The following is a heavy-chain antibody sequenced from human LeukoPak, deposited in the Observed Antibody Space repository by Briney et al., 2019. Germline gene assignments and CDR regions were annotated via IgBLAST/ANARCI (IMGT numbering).Heavy chain of an antibody. D-gene: IGHD2-8*02. Sequence: ETLSLTRCVSWVSIRVLLGVEMPQPTGGKWVGFGYIYYSGSTNYNPSLTSRVTMSVDTSKNQFSLNLSSVTAADTAVYYCASPRWSSHDRPFDYWGQGTLVTVSS. CDR1: WVSIRVL. CDR3: ASPRWSSHDRPFDY. CDR2: IYYSGST. J-gene: IGHJ4*02. V-gene: IGHV4-59*08.